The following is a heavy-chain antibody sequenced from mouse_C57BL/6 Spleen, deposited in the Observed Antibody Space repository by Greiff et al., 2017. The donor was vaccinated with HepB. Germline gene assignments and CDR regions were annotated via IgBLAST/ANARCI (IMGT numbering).Heavy chain of an antibody. CDR2: ISGGGGKT. CDR1: GFTFSSYT. J-gene: IGHJ3*01. CDR3: ARQGYGAWFAY. V-gene: IGHV5-9*01. D-gene: IGHD2-2*01. Sequence: DVKLVESGGGLVKPGGSLKLSCAASGFTFSSYTMSWVRQTPEKRLEWVATISGGGGKTYYPDSVKGRFTISRDNAKNTLYLQMSSLRSEDTALYYCARQGYGAWFAYWGQGTLVTVSA.